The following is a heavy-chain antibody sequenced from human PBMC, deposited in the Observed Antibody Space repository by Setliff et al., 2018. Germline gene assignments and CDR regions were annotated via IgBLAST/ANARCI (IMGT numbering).Heavy chain of an antibody. Sequence: SETLSLTCTVSGGSISSGYYWGWIRQPPGKGLEWIGSIYHSGSTYYNPSLKSRVTISVDTSKNQFSLKLSSVTAADTAVYYCARGYDSSGYWSYYYYGMDVWGQGTTVTVSS. J-gene: IGHJ6*02. V-gene: IGHV4-38-2*02. D-gene: IGHD3-22*01. CDR2: IYHSGST. CDR1: GGSISSGYY. CDR3: ARGYDSSGYWSYYYYGMDV.